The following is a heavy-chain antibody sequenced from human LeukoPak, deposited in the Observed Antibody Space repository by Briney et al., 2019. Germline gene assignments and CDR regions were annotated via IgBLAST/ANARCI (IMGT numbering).Heavy chain of an antibody. CDR2: ISWNSGSI. CDR1: GFTFDDYA. V-gene: IGHV3-9*01. CDR3: ARSGYSSTWYLQNFELDY. Sequence: GGSLRLSCAASGFTFDDYAMHWVRQAPGKGLEWVSGISWNSGSIGYADSVKGRFTISRDNAKNSLYLQMNSLRAEDTAVYFCARSGYSSTWYLQNFELDYWGQGTLVTVSS. D-gene: IGHD2-2*01. J-gene: IGHJ4*02.